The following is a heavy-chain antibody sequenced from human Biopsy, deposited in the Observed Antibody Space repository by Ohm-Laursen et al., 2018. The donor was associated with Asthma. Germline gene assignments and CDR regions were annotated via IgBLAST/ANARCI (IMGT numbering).Heavy chain of an antibody. J-gene: IGHJ4*02. D-gene: IGHD2-15*01. V-gene: IGHV3-7*05. CDR2: IKEDGSEK. Sequence: SLRLSCSASGFTFSTSCMTWVRQAPGEGLEWVANIKEDGSEKNYVDSVKGRFTISRDNGKNSLYLQMNSLRAEDTAVYYCARDVDLRSVYWGQGTLVTVSS. CDR1: GFTFSTSC. CDR3: ARDVDLRSVY.